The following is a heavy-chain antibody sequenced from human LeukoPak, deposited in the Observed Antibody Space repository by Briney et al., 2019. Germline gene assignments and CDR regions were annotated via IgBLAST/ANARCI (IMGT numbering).Heavy chain of an antibody. D-gene: IGHD5/OR15-5a*01. Sequence: PGGSLRLSCAVSGFTFSHYWMHWVRQAPGKGLVWVSRINSDGGTTGYADSVKGRFTISRDNAKNTLYLQMNSLRAEDTAVYYCAREYSTIDCWGRGTLVTVSS. V-gene: IGHV3-74*01. CDR3: AREYSTIDC. CDR2: INSDGGTT. CDR1: GFTFSHYW. J-gene: IGHJ4*02.